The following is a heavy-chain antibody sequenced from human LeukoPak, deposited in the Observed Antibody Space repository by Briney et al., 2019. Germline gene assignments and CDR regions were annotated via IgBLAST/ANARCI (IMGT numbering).Heavy chain of an antibody. D-gene: IGHD4-23*01. V-gene: IGHV4-38-2*01. CDR3: ARHWVVTPNY. CDR1: GYSISSGHY. Sequence: SETLSLTCAVSGYSISSGHYWGWIRQPPGKGLEWIGSIYYSGSAYYNPSLKSRVTISVDTSKNQFSLKLTSVTAADTAVYYCARHWVVTPNYWGQGTLVTVSS. CDR2: IYYSGSA. J-gene: IGHJ4*02.